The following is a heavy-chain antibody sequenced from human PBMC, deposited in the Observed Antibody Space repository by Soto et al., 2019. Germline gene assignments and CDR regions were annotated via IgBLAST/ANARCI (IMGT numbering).Heavy chain of an antibody. Sequence: PSETLSLTCDVSGDSTRSRYWWTWLRRPPGRGLEWIGEVNQSGTSNYNPSLKSRVTVSIDDSKNHFSIKMTSVTAADTAVYYCARDGDGRMTTNTYYYNGMDVGGPGTTVPVSS. CDR1: GDSTRSRYW. V-gene: IGHV4-4*02. CDR2: VNQSGTS. CDR3: ARDGDGRMTTNTYYYNGMDV. D-gene: IGHD4-4*01. J-gene: IGHJ6*02.